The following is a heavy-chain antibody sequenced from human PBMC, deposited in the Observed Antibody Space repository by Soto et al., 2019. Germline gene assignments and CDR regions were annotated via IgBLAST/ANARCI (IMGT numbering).Heavy chain of an antibody. CDR1: GGTFSSYA. Sequence: QVQLVQSGAEVQKPGSSVKVSCKASGGTFSSYAISWVRQAPGQGLEWMGGIIPIFGRANYAQKFQGRVTITADESTSTAYMELSRLRSEDRAVYYCAGQSQYYYDSSGYLAFDIWGQGTMVTVSS. CDR3: AGQSQYYYDSSGYLAFDI. J-gene: IGHJ3*02. CDR2: IIPIFGRA. D-gene: IGHD3-22*01. V-gene: IGHV1-69*01.